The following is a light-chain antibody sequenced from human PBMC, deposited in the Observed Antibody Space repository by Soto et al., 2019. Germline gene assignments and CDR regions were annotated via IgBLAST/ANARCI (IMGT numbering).Light chain of an antibody. CDR1: QSVSNNY. CDR3: QQYGSSGT. CDR2: GAS. J-gene: IGKJ1*01. Sequence: EIVMPQSPASLSLSPGDRATLSCRASQSVSNNYLAWYQQKPGQAPRLLIYGASNRATGIPDRSSGSGSGTDFTLTISRLEPEDFAVYYCQQYGSSGTFGQGNKLDNK. V-gene: IGKV3-20*01.